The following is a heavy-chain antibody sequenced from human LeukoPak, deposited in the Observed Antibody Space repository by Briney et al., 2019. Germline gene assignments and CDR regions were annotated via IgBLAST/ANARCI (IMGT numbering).Heavy chain of an antibody. J-gene: IGHJ4*02. CDR1: GYTFTGYY. CDR2: ISTYSGNT. D-gene: IGHD2-21*02. CDR3: ARGGSRVVTYGNFDY. V-gene: IGHV1-18*04. Sequence: GASVKVSCKASGYTFTGYYMHWVRQAPGQGLEWMGWISTYSGNTNYAQKFQGRITMTTETSTSTAYMELRSLRSDDTAVYYCARGGSRVVTYGNFDYWGQGTLVTASS.